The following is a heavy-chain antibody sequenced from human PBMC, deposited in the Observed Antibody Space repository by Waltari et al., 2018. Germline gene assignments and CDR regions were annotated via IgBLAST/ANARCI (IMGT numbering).Heavy chain of an antibody. CDR1: GFTLDGYG. CDR3: AREGNWNEGYFDY. Sequence: EVQLAESGGGVVRPGESLRLSCVASGFTLDGYGMSWVRQVPGKGLEWVSAINWNGVSTGYADSVKGRFTISRDNAKNSLYLQMNSLRAEDTAFYYCAREGNWNEGYFDYWGQGTLVTVSS. D-gene: IGHD1-1*01. CDR2: INWNGVST. V-gene: IGHV3-20*04. J-gene: IGHJ4*02.